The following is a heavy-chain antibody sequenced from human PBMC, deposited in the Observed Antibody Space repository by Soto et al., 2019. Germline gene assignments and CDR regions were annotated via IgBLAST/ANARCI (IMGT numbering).Heavy chain of an antibody. J-gene: IGHJ4*02. CDR1: GFSFSNYA. D-gene: IGHD2-15*01. V-gene: IGHV3-23*01. Sequence: EVHLLQSGGGLVQPGGSLRLSCATPGFSFSNYAMSWVRQAPGKGLEWVSVIGEDGSITYYADSVKGRFTISRDNSKNTLYLQVNSLRAEDTAVYYCAKSASQYDGSCNQHRTFDYWGQGTLVTVSS. CDR3: AKSASQYDGSCNQHRTFDY. CDR2: IGEDGSIT.